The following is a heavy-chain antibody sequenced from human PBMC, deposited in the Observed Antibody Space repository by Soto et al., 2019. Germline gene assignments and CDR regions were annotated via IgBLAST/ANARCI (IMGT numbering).Heavy chain of an antibody. V-gene: IGHV4-4*02. Sequence: PSETPSLTCTFSGASFTSNDSWNWVLQPPGRGLEWIGEISGTVSTNYIPSLKSRVTISLDKSENKFSLKVTSLTAADTALYYCASRDPGTSVDYWGQGTVVTVSS. J-gene: IGHJ4*02. CDR3: ASRDPGTSVDY. D-gene: IGHD1-7*01. CDR1: GASFTSNDS. CDR2: ISGTVST.